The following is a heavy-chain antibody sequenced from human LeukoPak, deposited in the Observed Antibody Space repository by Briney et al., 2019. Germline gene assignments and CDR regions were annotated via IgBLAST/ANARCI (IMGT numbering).Heavy chain of an antibody. CDR1: GFALSSHW. V-gene: IGHV3-21*01. Sequence: GGSLRLSCAASGFALSSHWMTWVRQAPGKGLEWVSSISSSSSYIYYADSVKGRFTISRDNAKNSLYLQMNSLRAEDTAVYYCARESTRTGYDFDYWGQGTLVTVSS. J-gene: IGHJ4*02. CDR3: ARESTRTGYDFDY. D-gene: IGHD7-27*01. CDR2: ISSSSSYI.